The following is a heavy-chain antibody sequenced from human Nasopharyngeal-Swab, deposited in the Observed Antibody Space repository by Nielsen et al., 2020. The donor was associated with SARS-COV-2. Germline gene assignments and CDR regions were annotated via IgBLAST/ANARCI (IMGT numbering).Heavy chain of an antibody. CDR3: AGMLIENDAFDI. CDR1: GYTFTNHH. CDR2: INPDGGAR. Sequence: ASVKVSCKASGYTFTNHHIHWVRQAPGQGLEWMGRINPDGGARIYAQNFLGRVTMTIDTSLNTAYMELSRLTSDDTAVYYCAGMLIENDAFDIWGQGTAVTVSS. J-gene: IGHJ3*02. V-gene: IGHV1-2*06. D-gene: IGHD2-8*01.